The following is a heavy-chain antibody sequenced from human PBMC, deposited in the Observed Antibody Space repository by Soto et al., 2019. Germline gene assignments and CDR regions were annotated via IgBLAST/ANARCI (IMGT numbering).Heavy chain of an antibody. CDR3: ARDRSSSWYNGTFYFDS. V-gene: IGHV1-69*06. D-gene: IGHD6-19*01. CDR2: IIPLFDAT. J-gene: IGHJ4*02. CDR1: GGTFTTYD. Sequence: QVQLVQSGAGVRKPGSSVKVSCKASGGTFTTYDISWVRQAPGQGLEWIGGIIPLFDATKYAQKFQGRVTITADKSTGTAYMEFSSLRSEDTAMYYCARDRSSSWYNGTFYFDSWGQGTPVTVSS.